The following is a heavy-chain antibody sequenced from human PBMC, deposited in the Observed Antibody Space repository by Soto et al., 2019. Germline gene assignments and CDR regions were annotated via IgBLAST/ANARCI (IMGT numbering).Heavy chain of an antibody. CDR1: GGSVSGDKNY. J-gene: IGHJ3*01. V-gene: IGHV4-61*01. CDR2: ISYSGAT. Sequence: QVQLQESGPGLVKPSETLSLICTVSGGSVSGDKNYWSWIRQSPGKGLEWIGYISYSGATNYNPSLKRRLTISVDTSKNQFALKLSSVTASDTALYYCATSPRFAFDFWGQGTTVIVSS. CDR3: ATSPRFAFDF. D-gene: IGHD3-16*01.